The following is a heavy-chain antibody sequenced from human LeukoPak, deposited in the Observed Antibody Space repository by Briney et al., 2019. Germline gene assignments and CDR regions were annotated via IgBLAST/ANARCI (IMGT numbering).Heavy chain of an antibody. Sequence: PGGSLRLSCAASGFTFSTYSMNWVRHAPGRGLEWVSSISSSSKYIYYADSVKGRFTISRDDAKNSLSLQMNSLRAEDTAVYYCARDLDIVVVPASWFYPWGQGTLVTVSS. D-gene: IGHD2-2*03. CDR2: ISSSSKYI. CDR1: GFTFSTYS. V-gene: IGHV3-21*01. CDR3: ARDLDIVVVPASWFYP. J-gene: IGHJ5*02.